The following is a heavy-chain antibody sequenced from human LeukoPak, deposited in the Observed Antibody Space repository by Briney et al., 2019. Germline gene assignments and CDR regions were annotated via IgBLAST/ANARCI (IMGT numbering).Heavy chain of an antibody. CDR2: IYHSGST. D-gene: IGHD3-22*01. CDR1: GGSISSSNW. CDR3: ARPSYYYDSSGYSLDAFGV. Sequence: SGTLSLTCAVSGGSISSSNWWSWVRQPPGKGLEWIGEIYHSGSTNYNPSLKSRVTISVDTSKNQFSLKLSSVTAADTAVYYCARPSYYYDSSGYSLDAFGVWGQGTMVTVSS. V-gene: IGHV4-4*02. J-gene: IGHJ3*01.